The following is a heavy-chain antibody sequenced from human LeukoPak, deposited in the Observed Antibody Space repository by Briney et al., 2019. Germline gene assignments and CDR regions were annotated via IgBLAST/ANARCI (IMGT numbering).Heavy chain of an antibody. J-gene: IGHJ4*02. CDR3: ARDYASDY. V-gene: IGHV3-7*01. CDR1: GFTFRSYW. Sequence: PGGSLRLSCAASGFTFRSYWMSWVRQAPGKGLEWVANIKQDGSEKYYVDSVKGRFTISRDNARNSLYLQMNSLRAEDTAVYYCARDYASDYWGQGTLVTVSS. D-gene: IGHD3-10*01. CDR2: IKQDGSEK.